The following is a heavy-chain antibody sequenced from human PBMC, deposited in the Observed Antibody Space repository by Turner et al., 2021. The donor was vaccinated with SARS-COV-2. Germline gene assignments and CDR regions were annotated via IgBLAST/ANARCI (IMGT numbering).Heavy chain of an antibody. Sequence: EVQLVESGGGFVQPGGSLSLSCAASGFTVSSNYMSWVRQAPGKGLEWGSVIYSGGSTYYADSVKGRFTISRDNSKNTLYLQMNSLRAEDTAVYYCATDLKGGRGPWGQGTLVTVSS. J-gene: IGHJ5*02. V-gene: IGHV3-66*02. CDR2: IYSGGST. CDR1: GFTVSSNY. CDR3: ATDLKGGRGP. D-gene: IGHD1-26*01.